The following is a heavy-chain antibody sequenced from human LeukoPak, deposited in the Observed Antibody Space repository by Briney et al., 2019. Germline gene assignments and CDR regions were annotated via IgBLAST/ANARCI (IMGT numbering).Heavy chain of an antibody. V-gene: IGHV1-8*01. D-gene: IGHD3-3*01. CDR3: ARDYLRFLEWATYYYGMDV. CDR1: GYTFTSYD. J-gene: IGHJ6*04. CDR2: MNPNSGNT. Sequence: ASVKVSCTASGYTFTSYDINWVRQATGQGLEWMGWMNPNSGNTGYAQKFQGRVTMTRNTSISTAYMELSSLRSEDTAVYYCARDYLRFLEWATYYYGMDVWGKGTTVTVSS.